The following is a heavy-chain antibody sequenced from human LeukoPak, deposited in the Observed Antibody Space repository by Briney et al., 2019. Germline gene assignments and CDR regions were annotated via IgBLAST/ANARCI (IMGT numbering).Heavy chain of an antibody. J-gene: IGHJ4*02. V-gene: IGHV4-59*01. CDR1: GGSISSYY. Sequence: SETLSLTRTVSGGSISSYYWSWIRQPPGKGLEWIGYIYYSGSTNYNPSLKSRVTISVDTSKNQFSLKLSSVTAADTAVYYCAREYDIVATRFFDYWGQGTLVTVSS. CDR3: AREYDIVATRFFDY. CDR2: IYYSGST. D-gene: IGHD5-12*01.